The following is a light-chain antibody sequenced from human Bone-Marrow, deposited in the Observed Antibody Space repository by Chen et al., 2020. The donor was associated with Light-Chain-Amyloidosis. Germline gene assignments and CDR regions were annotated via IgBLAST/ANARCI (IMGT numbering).Light chain of an antibody. CDR3: CSYAGSSTLV. V-gene: IGLV2-23*02. CDR2: EVT. J-gene: IGLJ2*01. Sequence: QSALTQPASVSGSPGQSITISCTGTSSDVGSYNLVSWYQQHPGKAPQLMIYEVTKRPSGVSNRFSGSKSGNTASLTISVLQTEDEADYYCCSYAGSSTLVFGGGTKLTVL. CDR1: SSDVGSYNL.